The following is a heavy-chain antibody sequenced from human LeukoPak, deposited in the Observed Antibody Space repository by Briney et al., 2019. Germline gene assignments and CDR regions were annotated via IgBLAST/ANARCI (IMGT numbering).Heavy chain of an antibody. Sequence: SETLSLTCTVSGGSISSYYWSWIRQPPGKGLEWIGYIYYSGSTNYNPSLKSRVTISVDTSKNQFSLKLSSVTAADTAVYYCAREGDGWFGELLYFPNLDYWGQGTLVTVSS. CDR3: AREGDGWFGELLYFPNLDY. J-gene: IGHJ4*02. D-gene: IGHD3-10*01. CDR2: IYYSGST. CDR1: GGSISSYY. V-gene: IGHV4-59*12.